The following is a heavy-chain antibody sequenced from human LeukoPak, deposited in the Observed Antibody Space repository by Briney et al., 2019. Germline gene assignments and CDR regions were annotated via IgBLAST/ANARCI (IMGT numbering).Heavy chain of an antibody. V-gene: IGHV4-59*01. CDR1: GGSISSYY. CDR2: VYYTGST. J-gene: IGHJ4*02. Sequence: PSETLSLTCTVSGGSISSYYWSWIRQPPGKGLELIGYVYYTGSTNYNPSLKSRVTISIDTSKSHFSLKLSSVTAADTAVYYCARGPLGVFGCWGQGTLVTVSS. D-gene: IGHD3-16*01. CDR3: ARGPLGVFGC.